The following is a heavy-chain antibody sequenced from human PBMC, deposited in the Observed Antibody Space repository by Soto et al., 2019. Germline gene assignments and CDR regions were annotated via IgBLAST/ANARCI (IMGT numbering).Heavy chain of an antibody. J-gene: IGHJ5*02. D-gene: IGHD1-26*01. CDR3: ARDWGPRSGSYYKVSDP. V-gene: IGHV1-18*01. CDR2: ISAYNGNT. Sequence: QVQLVQSGAEVKKPGASVKVSCKASGYTFTSYGISWVRQAPGQGLEWMGWISAYNGNTNYAQKLQGRITITTDTSTRPAYMELGSLRSDDTAVYYCARDWGPRSGSYYKVSDPWGQGTLVTVSS. CDR1: GYTFTSYG.